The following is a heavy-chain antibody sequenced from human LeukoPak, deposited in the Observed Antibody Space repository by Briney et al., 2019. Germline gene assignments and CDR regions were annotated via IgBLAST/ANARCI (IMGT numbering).Heavy chain of an antibody. J-gene: IGHJ4*02. CDR2: ISSSGSTI. D-gene: IGHD3-10*01. Sequence: GGSLRLSCAAPGFTFSNYEMNWVRQAPGKGLEWLSYISSSGSTIYYADSVKGRFTVSRDNAKNSLYLQMNSLGAEDMALYYCARGGAGIMVRGVILDYWGQGALVTVSS. V-gene: IGHV3-48*03. CDR3: ARGGAGIMVRGVILDY. CDR1: GFTFSNYE.